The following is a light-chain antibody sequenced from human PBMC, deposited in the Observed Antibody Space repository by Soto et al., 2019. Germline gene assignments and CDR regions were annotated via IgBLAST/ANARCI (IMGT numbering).Light chain of an antibody. J-gene: IGKJ4*01. CDR2: DAS. CDR1: QSIRSN. V-gene: IGKV3D-15*01. Sequence: EIVMTQSPATLSVSPGERVTLSCRASQSIRSNLAWYEQQPGQTPRLLIYDASTRATDIPARFSGSGSGTEFTLTVSSVQSEDFAVYCCQQYNSWPLTFSGGTKVEIK. CDR3: QQYNSWPLT.